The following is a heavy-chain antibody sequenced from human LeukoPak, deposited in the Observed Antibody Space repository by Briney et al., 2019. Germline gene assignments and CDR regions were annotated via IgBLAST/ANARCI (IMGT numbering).Heavy chain of an antibody. Sequence: GGSLRLSCAASGFTFSSYSMNWVRQAPGKGLEWVSYISSSSSTIYYADSVKGRFTISRDNAKNSLYLQMNSLRDEDTAVYYCAKGTYYDSSGLDYWGQGTLVTVSS. CDR1: GFTFSSYS. J-gene: IGHJ4*02. CDR2: ISSSSSTI. D-gene: IGHD3-22*01. V-gene: IGHV3-48*02. CDR3: AKGTYYDSSGLDY.